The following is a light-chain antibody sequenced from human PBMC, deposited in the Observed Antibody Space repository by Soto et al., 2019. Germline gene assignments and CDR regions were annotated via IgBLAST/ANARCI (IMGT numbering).Light chain of an antibody. CDR1: YSDVGTFYF. Sequence: QAVGTQPRSVSGSPGRSVTISCTGSYSDVGTFYFVSWYQQYPGKGPKLIIYDVTERPSGVLDRFSGSKSGNTASLTISGLQAEDEADYYCCSYAGSYTYIFGSGTKVTVL. J-gene: IGLJ1*01. V-gene: IGLV2-11*01. CDR2: DVT. CDR3: CSYAGSYTYI.